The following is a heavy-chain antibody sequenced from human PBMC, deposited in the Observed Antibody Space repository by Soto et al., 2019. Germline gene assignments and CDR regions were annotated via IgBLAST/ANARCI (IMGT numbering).Heavy chain of an antibody. CDR1: GYSFTGYS. J-gene: IGHJ6*03. CDR2: INPKNGAT. CDR3: ARGSGVTYSSFDTNYYYYYYMDV. Sequence: ASVKVSCKASGYSFTGYSMHWVRQAPGQGLEWMGWINPKNGATNYARKFQGWVTMIRNTSISTAYMELRNLRSDDTAVYYCARGSGVTYSSFDTNYYYYYYMDVWGKGTTVTVSS. D-gene: IGHD6-6*01. V-gene: IGHV1-2*04.